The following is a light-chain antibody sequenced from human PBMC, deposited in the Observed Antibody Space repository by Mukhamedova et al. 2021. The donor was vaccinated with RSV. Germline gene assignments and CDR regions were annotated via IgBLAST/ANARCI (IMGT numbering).Light chain of an antibody. J-gene: IGLJ3*02. V-gene: IGLV2-14*01. CDR2: VT. CDR3: SSYTRSATCV. Sequence: VTQRPSGVSNRFSGSKSGNTASLTISGLQAEDESIYYCSSYTRSATCVFGGGTKVTVL.